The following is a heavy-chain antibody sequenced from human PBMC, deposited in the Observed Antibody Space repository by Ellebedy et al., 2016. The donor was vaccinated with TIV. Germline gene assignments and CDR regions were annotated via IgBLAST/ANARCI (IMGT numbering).Heavy chain of an antibody. D-gene: IGHD3-16*01. V-gene: IGHV3-30*02. CDR1: RFIFSNYG. Sequence: GESLKISCAASRFIFSNYGMHWVRQTPGKGLEWVAIIWIDGSTKHYTNSVKGRFTISRDNSEDTLFLQMNSLRAEDTALYYCAKEGGTIGQPDYYFDFWGQGTLVTVSS. CDR3: AKEGGTIGQPDYYFDF. J-gene: IGHJ4*02. CDR2: IWIDGSTK.